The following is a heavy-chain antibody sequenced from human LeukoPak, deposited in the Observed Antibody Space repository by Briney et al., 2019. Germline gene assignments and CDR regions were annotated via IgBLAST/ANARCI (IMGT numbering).Heavy chain of an antibody. V-gene: IGHV1-69*05. CDR2: IVPIFGTA. J-gene: IGHJ3*02. CDR3: VRDKVGAAIVFDI. CDR1: GGTFSSYA. D-gene: IGHD2-15*01. Sequence: GASVKVSCKASGGTFSSYAISWVRQAPGQGLEWMGRIVPIFGTANYAQKFQGRVTISTDESTSTAYMELSSLRSEDTAVYCWVRDKVGAAIVFDIWGQGTMVTVSS.